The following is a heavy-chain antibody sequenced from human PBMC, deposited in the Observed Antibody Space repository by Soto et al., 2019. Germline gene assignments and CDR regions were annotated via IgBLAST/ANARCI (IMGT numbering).Heavy chain of an antibody. V-gene: IGHV3-11*01. J-gene: IGHJ3*02. D-gene: IGHD3-3*01. CDR2: ISSSGSTI. Sequence: QVQLVESGGGLVKPGGSRRLSCAASGFTFSDYYMSWIRQAPGKGLEWVSYISSSGSTIYYADSVKGRFTISRDNAKNSLYLQMNSLRAEDTAVYYCARDAYYDFWSGYYRYDAFDIWGQGTMVTVSS. CDR1: GFTFSDYY. CDR3: ARDAYYDFWSGYYRYDAFDI.